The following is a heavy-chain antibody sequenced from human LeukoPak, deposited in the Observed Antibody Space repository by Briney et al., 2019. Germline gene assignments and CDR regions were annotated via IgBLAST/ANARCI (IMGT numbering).Heavy chain of an antibody. D-gene: IGHD5-18*01. V-gene: IGHV3-30-3*01. J-gene: IGHJ4*02. CDR1: GFTFSSYA. CDR2: ISYDGSNK. CDR3: ARRGNSYGSTGYYFDY. Sequence: PGGSLRLSCAASGFTFSSYAMHWVRQAPGKGLEWVAVISYDGSNKYYADSVKGRFTISRDNSKNTLYLQMNSLRAEDTAVYYCARRGNSYGSTGYYFDYWGQGTLVTVSS.